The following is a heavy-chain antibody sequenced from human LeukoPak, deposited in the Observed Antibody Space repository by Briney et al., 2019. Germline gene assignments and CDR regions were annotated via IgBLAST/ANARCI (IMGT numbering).Heavy chain of an antibody. Sequence: SETLSLTCTVSGGSISGSYWSWIRQPPGKGLEWIGYVYYRGNTNYNPSLKSRVTISVDTSKNQFSLKLSSVTAADTAVYYCARGRYDILTGYYSPPVGMDVWGQGTTVTVSS. CDR1: GGSISGSY. CDR3: ARGRYDILTGYYSPPVGMDV. J-gene: IGHJ6*02. D-gene: IGHD3-9*01. V-gene: IGHV4-59*01. CDR2: VYYRGNT.